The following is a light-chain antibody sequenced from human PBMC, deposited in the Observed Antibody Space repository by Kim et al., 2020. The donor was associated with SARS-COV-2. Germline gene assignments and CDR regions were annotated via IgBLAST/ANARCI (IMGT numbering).Light chain of an antibody. J-gene: IGLJ1*01. CDR1: ISNIGIND. CDR3: AAWDDSLSGRV. V-gene: IGLV1-47*01. Sequence: GQRVTTSCSESISNIGINDVYWYHQHPVTAPKLLICRTTQRPSGVPDRFSGSKSGTSASLAISGLQSEDEADYYCAAWDDSLSGRVFGTGTKVTVL. CDR2: RTT.